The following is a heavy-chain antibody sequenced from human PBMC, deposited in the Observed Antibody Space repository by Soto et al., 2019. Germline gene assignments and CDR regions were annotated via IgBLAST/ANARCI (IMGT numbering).Heavy chain of an antibody. CDR2: INHSGST. J-gene: IGHJ4*02. CDR1: GGSFSGYY. D-gene: IGHD2-21*02. CDR3: AKSPARRSCIGSDCYYFDY. Sequence: PSETLSLTCAVYGGSFSGYYWTWIRQPPGTGLEWIGEINHSGSTNYNPSLKSRFTISRDNSQNTLYLQMNSLRTEDTAVYYCAKSPARRSCIGSDCYYFDYWGQGTLVTVSS. V-gene: IGHV4-34*01.